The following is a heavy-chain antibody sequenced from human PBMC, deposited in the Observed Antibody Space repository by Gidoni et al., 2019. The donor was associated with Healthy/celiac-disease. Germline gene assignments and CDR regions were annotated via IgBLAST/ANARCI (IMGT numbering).Heavy chain of an antibody. J-gene: IGHJ4*02. CDR3: ARDSNAAYSYVWGNDFDY. CDR2: INPSGGST. V-gene: IGHV1-46*01. Sequence: QVQRVQSGAEVKKPGASVKVSCKAYGNTFTSYYMHWVRQAPGQGLEWLGRINPSGGSTSYAQKFQGRVTMTRATSTSTVYMELSSLSSEDTAVYYCARDSNAAYSYVWGNDFDYWGQGTLVTVSS. D-gene: IGHD3-16*01. CDR1: GNTFTSYY.